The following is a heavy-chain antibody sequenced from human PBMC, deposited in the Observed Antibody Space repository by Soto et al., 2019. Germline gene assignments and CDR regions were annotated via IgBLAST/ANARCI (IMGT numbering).Heavy chain of an antibody. CDR1: GYTFSNYA. CDR2: IIPIFGTA. D-gene: IGHD3-3*01. J-gene: IGHJ4*02. Sequence: ASVEVSWKTSGYTFSNYAISWVRQATGQGLEWMGGIIPIFGTANYAQKFQGRVTMTRNTSISTAYMELSSLRSEDTAVYYCARGTTIFGVVLPFDYWGQGTLVTVS. V-gene: IGHV1-8*01. CDR3: ARGTTIFGVVLPFDY.